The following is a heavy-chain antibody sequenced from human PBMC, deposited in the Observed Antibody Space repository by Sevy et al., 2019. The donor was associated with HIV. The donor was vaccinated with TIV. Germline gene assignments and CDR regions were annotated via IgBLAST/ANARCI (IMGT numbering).Heavy chain of an antibody. J-gene: IGHJ6*02. CDR2: ISSSSSTI. D-gene: IGHD2-2*01. CDR3: ARYPGYCSSTSCYLYGMDV. Sequence: GGSLRLSCAASGFTFSSYSMNWVRQAPGKGLEWVSYISSSSSTIYYADSVKGGFTISTDNAKKSLYLQMNSMRDEETAVYYCARYPGYCSSTSCYLYGMDVWGQGTTVTVSS. CDR1: GFTFSSYS. V-gene: IGHV3-48*02.